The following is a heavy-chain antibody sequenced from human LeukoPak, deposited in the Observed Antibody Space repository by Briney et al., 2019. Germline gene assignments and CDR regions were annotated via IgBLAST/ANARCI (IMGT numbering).Heavy chain of an antibody. V-gene: IGHV1-2*02. J-gene: IGHJ6*03. CDR3: ARAEYYYYYMDV. CDR2: INPNSGGT. CDR1: GYTFTGYY. Sequence: ASVKLSCKASGYTFTGYYMHWVRQAPGQGLEWMGWINPNSGGTNYAQKFQGRVTMTRDTSISTAYMELSRLRSDDTAVYYCARAEYYYYYMDVWGKGTTVTVSS. D-gene: IGHD1-14*01.